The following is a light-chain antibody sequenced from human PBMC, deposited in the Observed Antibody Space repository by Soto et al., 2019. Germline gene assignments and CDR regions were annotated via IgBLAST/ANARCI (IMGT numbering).Light chain of an antibody. CDR2: VAS. CDR1: QSVSSN. J-gene: IGKJ2*01. V-gene: IGKV3-15*01. CDR3: QQYNNWPGYT. Sequence: EIVMTQSPATLSVSPGERATLSCRASQSVSSNLACYQQKPGQAPRLLIYVASTMATGIPARFSGSGSGTELTLTISSMQSEDFAVYYCQQYNNWPGYTFGQGTKLEIK.